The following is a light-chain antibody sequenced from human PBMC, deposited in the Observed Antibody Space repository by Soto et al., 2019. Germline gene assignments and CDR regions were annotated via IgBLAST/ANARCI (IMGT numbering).Light chain of an antibody. J-gene: IGLJ2*01. V-gene: IGLV2-8*01. Sequence: QSALTQPPSASGSPGQSVTISCTGTSSDVGTYNYVSWYQQHPGKAPKVMIYDVSERPSGVPDRFSGSKSGNTASLTVTVLQAEDEADSFCSSYAGSDSLVFGGGTKVTVL. CDR3: SSYAGSDSLV. CDR1: SSDVGTYNY. CDR2: DVS.